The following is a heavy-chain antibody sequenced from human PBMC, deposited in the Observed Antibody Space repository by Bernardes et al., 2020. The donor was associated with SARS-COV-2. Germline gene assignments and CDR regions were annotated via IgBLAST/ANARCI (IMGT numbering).Heavy chain of an antibody. CDR1: GFTFSDYT. V-gene: IGHV3-21*01. CDR3: AKLFDIRGGTGLDP. Sequence: GGSLRLSCAASGFTFSDYTMNWVRQAPGKGLEWVSSITSSSYISYADSVKGRFTVSRDNAKNSLYLQMNSLRAEDTAVYYCAKLFDIRGGTGLDPWGQGSLVTGSS. J-gene: IGHJ5*02. CDR2: ITSSSYI. D-gene: IGHD3-9*01.